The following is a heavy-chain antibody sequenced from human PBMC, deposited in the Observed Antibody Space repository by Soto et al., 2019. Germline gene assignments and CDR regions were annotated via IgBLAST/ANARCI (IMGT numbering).Heavy chain of an antibody. J-gene: IGHJ4*02. D-gene: IGHD6-19*01. CDR2: INTYNGNT. Sequence: GASVKVSCKASGYTFTNYGISWVRQAPGQGLEWMGWINTYNGNTNHAQKLQGRVTMTTDTSTSTAYMELRSLRSDDTAVYYCARAVAVPADFDYWGQGTLVTVSS. CDR3: ARAVAVPADFDY. V-gene: IGHV1-18*01. CDR1: GYTFTNYG.